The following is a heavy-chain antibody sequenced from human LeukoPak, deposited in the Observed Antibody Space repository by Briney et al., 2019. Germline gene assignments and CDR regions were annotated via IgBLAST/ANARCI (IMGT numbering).Heavy chain of an antibody. CDR2: IDWDDDK. D-gene: IGHD6-13*01. J-gene: IGHJ4*02. CDR3: AQSIAAAGSLYFDY. V-gene: IGHV2-70*01. Sequence: SGPALVKPTQTLTLTCTFSGFSLSTSGMCVSWIRQPPGKALEWLALIDWDDDKYYSTSLKTRLTISKDTSKNQVVLTMTNMDPADTATYYCAQSIAAAGSLYFDYWGQGTLVTVSS. CDR1: GFSLSTSGMC.